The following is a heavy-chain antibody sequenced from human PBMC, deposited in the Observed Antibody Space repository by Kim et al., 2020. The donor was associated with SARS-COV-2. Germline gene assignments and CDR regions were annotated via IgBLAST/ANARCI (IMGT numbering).Heavy chain of an antibody. CDR2: ISGDGGST. J-gene: IGHJ6*02. CDR1: GFTFDDYA. V-gene: IGHV3-43*02. Sequence: GGSLRLSCAASGFTFDDYAMHWVRQAPGKGLEWVSLISGDGGSTYYADSVKGRFTISRDNSKNPLYLQMNSLRTEDTALYYCAKDISYCGGDCYSVSGYGMDVWGQVATVTVSS. CDR3: AKDISYCGGDCYSVSGYGMDV. D-gene: IGHD2-21*02.